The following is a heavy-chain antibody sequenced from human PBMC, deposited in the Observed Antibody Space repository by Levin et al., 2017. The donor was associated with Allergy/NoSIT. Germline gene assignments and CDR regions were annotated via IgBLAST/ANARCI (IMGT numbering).Heavy chain of an antibody. CDR1: GYSFTNYW. D-gene: IGHD3-22*01. CDR3: ARASYYDNSGYYPMGEAFDI. CDR2: IYPADSDT. V-gene: IGHV5-51*01. J-gene: IGHJ3*02. Sequence: KVSCKGSGYSFTNYWIGWVRQMPGKGLEWMGIIYPADSDTRYSPSFQGQVTISADKSISTAYLQWSSLKASDTAIYYCARASYYDNSGYYPMGEAFDIWGQGTMVTVSS.